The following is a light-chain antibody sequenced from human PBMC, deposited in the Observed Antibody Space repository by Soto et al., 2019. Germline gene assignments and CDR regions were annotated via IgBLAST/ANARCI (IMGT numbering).Light chain of an antibody. CDR1: SSDIGAYNY. J-gene: IGLJ2*01. CDR3: TSFASSNSLI. Sequence: QSALTQPASVSGSLGQSITISCTGTSSDIGAYNYVSWYQQHPGTAPKLIIYEVSYRPSGVSNRFSASKSANTASLTISGLHAEDEADYYCTSFASSNSLIFGGGTKLTVL. V-gene: IGLV2-14*01. CDR2: EVS.